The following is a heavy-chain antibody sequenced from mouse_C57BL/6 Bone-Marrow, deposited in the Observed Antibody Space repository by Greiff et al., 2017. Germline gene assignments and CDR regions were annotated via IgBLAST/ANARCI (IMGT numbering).Heavy chain of an antibody. CDR1: GYTFTDYN. Sequence: EVQLQESGPELVKPGASVKIPCKASGYTFTDYNMDWVKQSHGKSLEWIGDINPNTGGTIYNQKFKGKATLTVDKSSSTAYMELRSLTSEDTAVYYCARTPSITTVNVRYAMDYWGQGTSVTVSS. J-gene: IGHJ4*01. CDR3: ARTPSITTVNVRYAMDY. V-gene: IGHV1-18*01. D-gene: IGHD1-1*01. CDR2: INPNTGGT.